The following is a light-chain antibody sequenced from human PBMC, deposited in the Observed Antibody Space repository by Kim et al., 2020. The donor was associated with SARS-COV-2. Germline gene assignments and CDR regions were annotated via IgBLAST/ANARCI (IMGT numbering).Light chain of an antibody. J-gene: IGKJ5*01. Sequence: EIVLTQSPGTLSLSPGERATLSCRASQSVSSSYSAWYQQKPGHAPRLLIYGASSRATGIADRFSGSGSGTVFPPTISRLEPEDVAVYYCQQYSSSPITFGQGTRLDIK. CDR1: QSVSSSY. CDR2: GAS. CDR3: QQYSSSPIT. V-gene: IGKV3-20*01.